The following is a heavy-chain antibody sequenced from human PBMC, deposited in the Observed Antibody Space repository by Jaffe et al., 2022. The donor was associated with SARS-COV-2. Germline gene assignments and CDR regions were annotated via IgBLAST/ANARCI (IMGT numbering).Heavy chain of an antibody. Sequence: EVQLVESGGGLVQPGGSLRLSCAASGLTFRIYDMSWVRQAPGKGLEWVSTISGSGESTYYADSVKGRFTISRDNSNNTLYLQMNSLRVEDTAFYHCARHPSSSWYWFDPWGQGTLVTVSS. CDR3: ARHPSSSWYWFDP. D-gene: IGHD6-13*01. CDR2: ISGSGEST. V-gene: IGHV3-23*04. J-gene: IGHJ5*02. CDR1: GLTFRIYD.